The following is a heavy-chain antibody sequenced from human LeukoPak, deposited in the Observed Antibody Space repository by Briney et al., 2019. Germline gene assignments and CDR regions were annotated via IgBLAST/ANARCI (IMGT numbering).Heavy chain of an antibody. CDR1: GFTFSSYE. J-gene: IGHJ3*02. Sequence: GGSLRLSCAASGFTFSSYEMNWVRQAPGKGLEWVSVIYSGGGTYYTDSVKGRFTISRDNSKNTVSLQMNSLRAEDTAVYYCARHPPSVTLIRGAFDIWGQGTMVTVSS. D-gene: IGHD4-17*01. V-gene: IGHV3-66*04. CDR2: IYSGGGT. CDR3: ARHPPSVTLIRGAFDI.